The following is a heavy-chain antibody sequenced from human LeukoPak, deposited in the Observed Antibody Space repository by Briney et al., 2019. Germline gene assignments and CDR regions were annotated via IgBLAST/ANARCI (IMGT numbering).Heavy chain of an antibody. Sequence: PPETLFPTRTFSGGAPTRYSPGGVPAPPREGVGRSGDIYYSGSTNYNPSLKSRVTISVDTSKNQFSLKLSSVTAADTAVYYCARHGHYDFWSGYYTYWGQGTLVTVSS. J-gene: IGHJ4*02. CDR3: ARHGHYDFWSGYYTY. CDR1: GGAPTRYS. CDR2: IYYSGST. D-gene: IGHD3-3*01. V-gene: IGHV4-59*08.